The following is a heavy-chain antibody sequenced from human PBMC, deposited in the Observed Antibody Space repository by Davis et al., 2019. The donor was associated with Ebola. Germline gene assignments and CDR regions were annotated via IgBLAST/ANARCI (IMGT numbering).Heavy chain of an antibody. J-gene: IGHJ6*03. Sequence: GESLKISCAASGFTFSSYSMNWVRQAPGKGLEWVSSISSSSSYIYYADSVKGRFTISRDNAKNSLYLQMNSLRAEDTAVYYCARPPGDIVVVTAAQSYYYYYYMDVWGKGTTVTVSS. CDR1: GFTFSSYS. CDR3: ARPPGDIVVVTAAQSYYYYYYMDV. D-gene: IGHD2-2*01. CDR2: ISSSSSYI. V-gene: IGHV3-21*01.